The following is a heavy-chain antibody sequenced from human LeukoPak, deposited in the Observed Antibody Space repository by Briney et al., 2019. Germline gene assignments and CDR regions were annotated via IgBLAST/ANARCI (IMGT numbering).Heavy chain of an antibody. J-gene: IGHJ3*02. CDR1: GFSFSTYA. CDR3: AKRYYDSSGYFDAFDI. D-gene: IGHD3-22*01. V-gene: IGHV3-23*01. CDR2: FSGIGGST. Sequence: QPGGSLSLSCAASGFSFSTYAMSWVRRAPGKGREWVSVFSGIGGSTYYEDSVKGRFTISRDNSKNTVFLQVNSLRAEDTAVYYCAKRYYDSSGYFDAFDIWGQGTMVTVSS.